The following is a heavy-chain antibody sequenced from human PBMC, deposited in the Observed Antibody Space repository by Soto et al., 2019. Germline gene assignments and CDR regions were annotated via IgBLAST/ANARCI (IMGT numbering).Heavy chain of an antibody. CDR2: ISAYNGNT. V-gene: IGHV1-18*01. CDR3: ARQYPIVVVPENNWFDP. D-gene: IGHD2-2*01. J-gene: IGHJ5*02. Sequence: GASVKVSCKASGYTFTSYGISWVRQAPGQGLEWMGWISAYNGNTNYAQKLQGRVTMTTDTSTSTAYMELRSLRSDDTAVYYCARQYPIVVVPENNWFDPWGQGTLVTVSS. CDR1: GYTFTSYG.